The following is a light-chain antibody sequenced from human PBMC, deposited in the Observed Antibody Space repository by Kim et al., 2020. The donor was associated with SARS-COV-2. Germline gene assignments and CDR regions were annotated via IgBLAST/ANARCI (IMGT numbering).Light chain of an antibody. J-gene: IGKJ2*01. V-gene: IGKV3-20*01. Sequence: LSPGERATLACRASQSVSSSYLAGYQQKPGQAPRLLIYGASSRATGIPDRFSGSGSGTDFTLTISRLEPEDFAVYYCQQYGSSVYTFGQGTKLEI. CDR3: QQYGSSVYT. CDR1: QSVSSSY. CDR2: GAS.